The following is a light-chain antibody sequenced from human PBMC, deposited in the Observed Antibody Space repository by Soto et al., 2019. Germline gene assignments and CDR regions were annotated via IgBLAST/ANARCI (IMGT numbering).Light chain of an antibody. V-gene: IGKV3-11*01. CDR3: QHRSNRQGT. Sequence: PGERATLSCRASQCVSSSLAWYQQKPGQAPRVLIYDASNRGGGIPARFSGRGSRTDFPPTISSLPPEDLAVYYCQHRSNRQGTFGQGTQLDIK. CDR1: QCVSSS. J-gene: IGKJ3*01. CDR2: DAS.